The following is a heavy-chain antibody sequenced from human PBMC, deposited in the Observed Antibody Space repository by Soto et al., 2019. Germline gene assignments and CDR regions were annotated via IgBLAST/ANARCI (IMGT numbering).Heavy chain of an antibody. V-gene: IGHV3-33*01. D-gene: IGHD6-19*01. Sequence: QVQLVESGGGVVQPGRSLRLSCAASGFTFSSYGMHWVRQAPGKGLEWVAVIWYDGSNKYYADSVKGRFTISRDNSKNPLYLQMNSLRAEDTAVYYCARDPYSSGWPLDYWGQGTLVTVSS. J-gene: IGHJ4*02. CDR2: IWYDGSNK. CDR1: GFTFSSYG. CDR3: ARDPYSSGWPLDY.